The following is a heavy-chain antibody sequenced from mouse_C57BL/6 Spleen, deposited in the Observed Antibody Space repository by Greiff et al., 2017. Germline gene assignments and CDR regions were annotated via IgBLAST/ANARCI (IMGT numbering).Heavy chain of an antibody. CDR2: IDPSDSYT. V-gene: IGHV1-69*01. D-gene: IGHD1-1*01. Sequence: QVQLQQPGAELVMPGASVKLSCKASGYTFTSYWMHWVKQRPGQGLEWIGEIDPSDSYTNYNQKFKGKSTLTVDKSSSTAYMQLSSLTSEDSAVYYCTTDYYGSSWAMDYWGQGTSVTVSS. CDR1: GYTFTSYW. J-gene: IGHJ4*01. CDR3: TTDYYGSSWAMDY.